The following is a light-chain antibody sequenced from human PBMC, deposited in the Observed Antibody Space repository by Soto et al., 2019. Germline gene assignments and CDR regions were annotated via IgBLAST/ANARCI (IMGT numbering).Light chain of an antibody. CDR3: SSYTSGNTLYV. CDR1: SSNVGFYNY. Sequence: QSVLTQPDSVSGSPGQSITISCTGTSSNVGFYNYVSWYQQHPGKAPKLMIYQVSNRPSGVSNRFSGSKSGNTASLTISGLEAEDEADYYCSSYTSGNTLYVFGTGTKV. V-gene: IGLV2-14*01. CDR2: QVS. J-gene: IGLJ1*01.